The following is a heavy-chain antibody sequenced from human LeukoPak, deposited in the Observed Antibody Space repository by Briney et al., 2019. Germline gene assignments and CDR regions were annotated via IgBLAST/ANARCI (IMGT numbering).Heavy chain of an antibody. V-gene: IGHV4-4*07. CDR3: ARGGKATVVTM. Sequence: SETLSLTCTVSGGSTNSYYWSWIRQPAGKGLEWIGRIYSSGSTNYNPSLKSRVSMSVDTSKNQFSLKLTSVTAADTAVYYCARGGKATVVTMWGQGILVTVSS. J-gene: IGHJ4*02. CDR2: IYSSGST. CDR1: GGSTNSYY. D-gene: IGHD4-23*01.